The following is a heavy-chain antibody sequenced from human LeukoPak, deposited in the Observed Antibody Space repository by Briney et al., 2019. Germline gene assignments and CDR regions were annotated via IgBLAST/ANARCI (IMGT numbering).Heavy chain of an antibody. V-gene: IGHV4-34*01. CDR1: GGSFSGYY. CDR2: INHSGST. D-gene: IGHD2-2*02. Sequence: PSETLSLTCAVYGGSFSGYYWSWIRPPPGKGLEWIGEINHSGSTNYNPSLKSRVTISVDTSKNQFSLKLSSVTAADTAVYYCARGSYCSSTSCYTWRGYYFDYWGQGTLVTVSS. CDR3: ARGSYCSSTSCYTWRGYYFDY. J-gene: IGHJ4*02.